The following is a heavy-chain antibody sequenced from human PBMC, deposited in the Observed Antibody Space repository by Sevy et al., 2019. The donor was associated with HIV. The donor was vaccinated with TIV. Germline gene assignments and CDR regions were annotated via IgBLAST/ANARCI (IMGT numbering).Heavy chain of an antibody. CDR2: IYYSGST. CDR3: AREPRSTIAARYFDY. D-gene: IGHD6-6*01. V-gene: IGHV4-61*01. CDR1: AGSVSSGTYY. J-gene: IGHJ4*02. Sequence: SDTLSLTCTVSAGSVSSGTYYWSWIRQPPGKGLEWIGYIYYSGSTNYNPSLKSRVTISVDTSKNQFSLKLSSVTAADTAVYYCAREPRSTIAARYFDYWGQGTLVTVSS.